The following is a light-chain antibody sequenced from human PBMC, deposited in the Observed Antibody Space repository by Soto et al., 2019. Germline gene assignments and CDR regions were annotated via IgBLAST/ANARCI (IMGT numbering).Light chain of an antibody. V-gene: IGKV1-17*01. CDR3: LQHNTYPFT. Sequence: DIQMTQSPSSLSASVGDRVTITCRASQGIRNGLGWYQQKPGKAPKRLIYAASSLQSGVPSRFRGSGSGTEFTLTISSLQPEDFATYYCLQHNTYPFTFGQGTKLEIK. CDR1: QGIRNG. J-gene: IGKJ2*01. CDR2: AAS.